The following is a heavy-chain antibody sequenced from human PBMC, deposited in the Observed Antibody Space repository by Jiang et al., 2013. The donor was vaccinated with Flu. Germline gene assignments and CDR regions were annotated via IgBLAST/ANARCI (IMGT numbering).Heavy chain of an antibody. CDR1: GYTFTRNA. J-gene: IGHJ5*02. CDR2: INTNTGKP. D-gene: IGHD2-8*02. V-gene: IGHV7-4-1*02. Sequence: SGSELKKSGASVKISCKASGYTFTRNAINWVRQAPGQGLEWMGWINTNTGKPTYVQGFKGSFVFSMDTSVNTAHLQISGLKAEDTAVYYCARDCRYCTGGFDPWGQGTLVTVSS. CDR3: ARDCRYCTGGFDP.